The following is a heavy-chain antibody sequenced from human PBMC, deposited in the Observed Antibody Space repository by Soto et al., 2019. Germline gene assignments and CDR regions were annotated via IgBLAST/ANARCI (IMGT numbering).Heavy chain of an antibody. V-gene: IGHV1-69*02. CDR3: ARFEEDSSGYSY. J-gene: IGHJ4*02. CDR2: IIPILGIA. CDR1: GGTFSSYT. D-gene: IGHD3-22*01. Sequence: QVQLVQSGAEVKKPGSSVKVSCKASGGTFSSYTISWVRQAPGQGLEWMGRIIPILGIANYAQKFQGRVTITADKSTSTAYMELSSLRSEDTAVYYCARFEEDSSGYSYWGQGTLVTVSS.